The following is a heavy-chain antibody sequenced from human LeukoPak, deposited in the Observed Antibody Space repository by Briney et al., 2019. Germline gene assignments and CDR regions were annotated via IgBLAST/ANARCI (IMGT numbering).Heavy chain of an antibody. CDR3: ARRLNYYGSGSRLDY. D-gene: IGHD3-10*01. V-gene: IGHV4-34*01. CDR2: IYYSGST. J-gene: IGHJ4*02. Sequence: SETLSLTCAVYGGSFSGYYWSWIRQPPGKGLEWIGSIYYSGSTYYNPSLKSRVTISVDTSKNQFSLKLSSVTAADTAVYYCARRLNYYGSGSRLDYWGQGTLVTVSS. CDR1: GGSFSGYY.